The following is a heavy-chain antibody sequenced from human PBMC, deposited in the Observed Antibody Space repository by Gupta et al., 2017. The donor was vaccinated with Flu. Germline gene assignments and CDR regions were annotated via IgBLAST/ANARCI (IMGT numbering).Heavy chain of an antibody. CDR1: GFTFSKYA. D-gene: IGHD6-19*01. CDR2: ISGSGDSR. J-gene: IGHJ4*02. Sequence: EVQLLESGGGLMQPGGSLRLSCAASGFTFSKYAMPWVRQAPGKGLEWVSAISGSGDSRYYADSVKGRFTISRDNSKNTLFLQMNSLRVEDTAVYYCAKLDRGAVAGTCDYWGQGTLVTVSS. CDR3: AKLDRGAVAGTCDY. V-gene: IGHV3-23*01.